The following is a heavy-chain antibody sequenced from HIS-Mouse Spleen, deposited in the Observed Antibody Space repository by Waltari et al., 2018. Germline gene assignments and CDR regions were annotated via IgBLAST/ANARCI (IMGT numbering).Heavy chain of an antibody. CDR1: GGSFSGYY. J-gene: IGHJ4*02. V-gene: IGHV4-34*01. D-gene: IGHD6-6*01. CDR3: ARGGVYSSSREYDY. CDR2: INHSGST. Sequence: QVQLQQWGAGLLKPSETLSLTCAVYGGSFSGYYWRGIRQPPGKGLEWIGEINHSGSTNYNPSLKSRVTISVDTSKNQFSLKLSSVTAADTAVYYCARGGVYSSSREYDYWGQGTLVTVSS.